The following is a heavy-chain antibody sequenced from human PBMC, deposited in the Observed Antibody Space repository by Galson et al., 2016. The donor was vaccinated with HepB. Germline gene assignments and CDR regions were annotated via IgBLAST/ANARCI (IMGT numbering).Heavy chain of an antibody. CDR1: GGSITRGVDY. CDR2: IYYNGNT. CDR3: ARDRRVATSRPQTHYYFSGLDV. J-gene: IGHJ6*02. Sequence: TLSLTCTVSGGSITRGVDYWNWFRHHPGKGLEWIGSIYYNGNTYYNPSLKSRLTMSVDPSKNQFSLKLAYVTVADTAVYYCARDRRVATSRPQTHYYFSGLDVWGQGTTVTVSS. V-gene: IGHV4-31*03. D-gene: IGHD5-12*01.